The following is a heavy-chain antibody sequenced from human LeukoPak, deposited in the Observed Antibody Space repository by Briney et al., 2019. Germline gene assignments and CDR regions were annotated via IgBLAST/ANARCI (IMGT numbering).Heavy chain of an antibody. D-gene: IGHD3-10*01. CDR1: GFTFSSYA. V-gene: IGHV3-23*01. CDR2: ISGSGGST. CDR3: AKAPNASMVRGVITFFEY. J-gene: IGHJ4*02. Sequence: GGSLRLSCAASGFTFSSYAMSWVRQAPGKGLEWVSAISGSGGSTYYADSVKGRFTISRDNSKNTLYLQMNSLRAEDTAVYYCAKAPNASMVRGVITFFEYWGQGTLVTVSS.